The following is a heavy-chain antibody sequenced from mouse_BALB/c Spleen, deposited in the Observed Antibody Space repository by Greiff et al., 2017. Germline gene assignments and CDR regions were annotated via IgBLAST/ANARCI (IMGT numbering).Heavy chain of an antibody. D-gene: IGHD2-3*01. Sequence: VQLQQSGPELVKPGASVKMSCKASGYTFTSYVMHWVKQKPGQGLEWIGYINPYNDGTKYNEKFKGKATLTSDKSSSTAYMELRSLTSEDSAVYYYARKGAMTLYFDVWGAGTTVTVSS. J-gene: IGHJ1*01. V-gene: IGHV1-14*01. CDR1: GYTFTSYV. CDR3: ARKGAMTLYFDV. CDR2: INPYNDGT.